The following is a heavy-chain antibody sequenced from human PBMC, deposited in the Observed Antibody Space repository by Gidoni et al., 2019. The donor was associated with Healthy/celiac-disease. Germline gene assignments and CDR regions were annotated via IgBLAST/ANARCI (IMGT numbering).Heavy chain of an antibody. V-gene: IGHV4-34*01. J-gene: IGHJ4*02. CDR3: ARGPRYYYDSSGYRFDY. Sequence: QVQLQQWGAGLLKPSETLSLTCAVYGGSFSGYYWSWIRQPPGKGLEWIGEINHSGSTNYNPSLKSRVTISVDTSKNQFSLKLSSVTAADTAVYYCARGPRYYYDSSGYRFDYWGQGTLVTVS. CDR1: GGSFSGYY. D-gene: IGHD3-22*01. CDR2: INHSGST.